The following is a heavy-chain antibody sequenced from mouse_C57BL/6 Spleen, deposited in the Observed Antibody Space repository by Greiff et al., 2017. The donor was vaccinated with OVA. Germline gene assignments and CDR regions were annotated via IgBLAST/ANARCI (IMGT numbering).Heavy chain of an antibody. V-gene: IGHV1-76*01. CDR1: GYTFTDYY. J-gene: IGHJ2*01. D-gene: IGHD1-1*01. CDR3: ARNYYYGSIYYFDC. Sequence: VQLQQSGAELVRPGASVKLSCKASGYTFTDYYINWVKQRPGQGLEWIARIYPGSGNTYYNEKFKGKATLTAEKSYSTAYMQRSSLTSEDSAVNFCARNYYYGSIYYFDCWGQGTTLTVSS. CDR2: IYPGSGNT.